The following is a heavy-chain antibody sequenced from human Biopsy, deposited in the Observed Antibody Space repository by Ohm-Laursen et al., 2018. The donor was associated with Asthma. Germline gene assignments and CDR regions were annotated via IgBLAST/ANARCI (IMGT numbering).Heavy chain of an antibody. J-gene: IGHJ6*02. V-gene: IGHV1-18*01. Sequence: ASVKVSCKTSGYTFNSAGITWVRQAPGQGLKWMGWISVYNGNTKVAQKLQDRVTMITDTATSTAYMELRSLRSDDTAVYFCARAVDYSHYYGIDVWGQGTTVTVS. CDR3: ARAVDYSHYYGIDV. D-gene: IGHD3-10*01. CDR2: ISVYNGNT. CDR1: GYTFNSAG.